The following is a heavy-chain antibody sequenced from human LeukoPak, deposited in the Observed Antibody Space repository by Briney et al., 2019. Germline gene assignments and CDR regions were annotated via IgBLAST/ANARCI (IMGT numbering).Heavy chain of an antibody. V-gene: IGHV1-8*01. CDR3: ARALSWTTESCYYMDV. D-gene: IGHD3/OR15-3a*01. CDR2: MNPNSGNI. CDR1: GYTFSSYD. Sequence: ASVKVSCKASGYTFSSYDINRVRQATGQGLEWMGWMNPNSGNIGYAQKFQGRVTMTKNTSITTAYMGLSSLRSEDTAVYYCARALSWTTESCYYMDVWGKGTTVTVSS. J-gene: IGHJ6*03.